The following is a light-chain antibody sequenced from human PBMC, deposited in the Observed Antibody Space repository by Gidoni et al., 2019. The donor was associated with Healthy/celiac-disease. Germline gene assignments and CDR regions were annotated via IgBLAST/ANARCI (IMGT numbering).Light chain of an antibody. V-gene: IGKV3-11*01. J-gene: IGKJ2*01. CDR1: QSVSSY. Sequence: EIVLTKSPATLSLSPGERATLSGRASQSVSSYLAWYQQKPGQAPRLLIYDASNRATGIPARFSGSGSGTDFSLTISSLEPEDFAVYYCQQRSNWPQYTFGQGTKLEIK. CDR2: DAS. CDR3: QQRSNWPQYT.